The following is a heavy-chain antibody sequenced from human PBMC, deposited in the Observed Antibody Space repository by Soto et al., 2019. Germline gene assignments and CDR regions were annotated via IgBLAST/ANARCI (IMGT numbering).Heavy chain of an antibody. V-gene: IGHV3-23*01. CDR3: AKDLYLGGSWDKGYYYYYGMDV. Sequence: GGSLRLSCAACGISLRSYAMSGVRQAPGKGLEWVSAISGSGGSTYYAGSVKGRFTISRDNSKNTLYLQMNSLRAEDTAVYYCAKDLYLGGSWDKGYYYYYGMDVSAQGTTVTVSS. CDR2: ISGSGGST. J-gene: IGHJ6*02. CDR1: GISLRSYA. D-gene: IGHD6-13*01.